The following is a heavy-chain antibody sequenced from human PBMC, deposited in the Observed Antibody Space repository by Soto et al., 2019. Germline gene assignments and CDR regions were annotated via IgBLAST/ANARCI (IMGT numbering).Heavy chain of an antibody. CDR3: ARVTGTTHAFDI. D-gene: IGHD1-20*01. V-gene: IGHV1-46*01. CDR2: INPSGGST. CDR1: GYTFTSYY. Sequence: QVQLVQSGAEVKKPGASVKVSCKASGYTFTSYYMHWVRQAPGQGLEWMGIINPSGGSTSYAQKFQGRVTMTRYTSTSTVYMELSSLRSEDTAVYYCARVTGTTHAFDIWGQGTMVTVSS. J-gene: IGHJ3*02.